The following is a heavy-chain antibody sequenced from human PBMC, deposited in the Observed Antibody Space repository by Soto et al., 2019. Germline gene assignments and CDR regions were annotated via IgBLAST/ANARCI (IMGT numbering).Heavy chain of an antibody. CDR3: ARGYYYGSGRPTPGGMDV. CDR2: ISTYTGNT. Sequence: ASVKVSCKASGYTFTNYDINWVRQAPGQGLEWMGWISTYTGNTNYAPKLQGRVTMTTDTSTSTAYMELRSLRSDDTAVYYCARGYYYGSGRPTPGGMDVWGQGTTVTVSS. CDR1: GYTFTNYD. D-gene: IGHD3-10*01. J-gene: IGHJ6*02. V-gene: IGHV1-18*01.